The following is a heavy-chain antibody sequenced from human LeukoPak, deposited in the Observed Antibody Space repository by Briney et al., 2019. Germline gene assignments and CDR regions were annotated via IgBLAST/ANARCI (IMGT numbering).Heavy chain of an antibody. CDR2: ISYDGRDI. Sequence: GGSLRLSCAASGFSLTTFDIHWVRQAPGKGLEWVALISYDGRDIYYLDSVEGRFTISRDNSKNTVYLQMNSLRTEDTAVYYCAKPPKDDNASWYYYFDSWGQGTLVTVSS. D-gene: IGHD6-13*01. J-gene: IGHJ4*02. CDR1: GFSLTTFD. V-gene: IGHV3-30*18. CDR3: AKPPKDDNASWYYYFDS.